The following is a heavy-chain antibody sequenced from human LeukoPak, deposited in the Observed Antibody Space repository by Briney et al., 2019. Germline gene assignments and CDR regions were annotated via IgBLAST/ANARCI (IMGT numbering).Heavy chain of an antibody. D-gene: IGHD6-6*01. CDR3: ARGGGIAARPGAY. Sequence: ASVKFSSKASGYTFPNYAISWVRPAPGQGLEWMGWINPNSGGTNYAQKFQGRGTMTRDTSISTAYMELSRLRSEDTAVYCCARGGGIAARPGAYWGQGTLVTVSS. CDR1: GYTFPNYA. J-gene: IGHJ4*02. CDR2: INPNSGGT. V-gene: IGHV1-2*02.